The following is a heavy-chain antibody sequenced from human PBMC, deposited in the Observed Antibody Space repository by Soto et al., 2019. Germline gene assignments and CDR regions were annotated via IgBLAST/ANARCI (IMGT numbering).Heavy chain of an antibody. CDR3: ARHNTRNSVYFDY. V-gene: IGHV3-21*01. Sequence: GGSLRLSCAASGFTFSSYSMNWVRQAPGKGLEWVSSISSSSSYIYYADSVKGRFTISRDNAKNSLYLQMNSLRAEDTAVYYCARHNTRNSVYFDYWGQGTLVTVS. CDR2: ISSSSSYI. J-gene: IGHJ4*02. D-gene: IGHD2-2*02. CDR1: GFTFSSYS.